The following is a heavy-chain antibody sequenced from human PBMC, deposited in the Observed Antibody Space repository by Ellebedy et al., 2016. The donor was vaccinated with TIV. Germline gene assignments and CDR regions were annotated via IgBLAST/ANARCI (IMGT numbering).Heavy chain of an antibody. J-gene: IGHJ3*02. CDR2: LSSDGSNK. CDR1: GFTFRYYA. D-gene: IGHD4-11*01. Sequence: PGGSLRLSCAASGFTFRYYAIHWVRQVPGQGLQWVAVLSSDGSNKYYADSVKGRFTISRDNSRNTVYLQLNSLRPEDTAIYYCARDMSDYRIVGSYDIWGQGAMVIVSS. V-gene: IGHV3-30-3*01. CDR3: ARDMSDYRIVGSYDI.